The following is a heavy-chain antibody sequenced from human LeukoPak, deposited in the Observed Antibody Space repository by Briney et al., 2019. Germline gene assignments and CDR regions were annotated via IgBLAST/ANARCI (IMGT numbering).Heavy chain of an antibody. D-gene: IGHD6-19*01. CDR3: ANTGYSSAWSASGY. J-gene: IGHJ4*02. CDR2: ISGSGRTT. Sequence: GGSLRLSCAASGSTFSSYAMSWVRHAQGKGLEWVSTISGSGRTTYYADSVKGRFSISTDNSKNTLFLQMDSLRAEDTDVYYCANTGYSSAWSASGYWGEGTLVTVSS. V-gene: IGHV3-23*01. CDR1: GSTFSSYA.